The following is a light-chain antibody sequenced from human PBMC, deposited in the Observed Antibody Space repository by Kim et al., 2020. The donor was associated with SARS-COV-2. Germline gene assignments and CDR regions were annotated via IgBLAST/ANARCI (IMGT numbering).Light chain of an antibody. Sequence: SPGERATLSCRASHSVAGELAWYQQKPGQAPRLLIYGASVRATGIPARFSGSGSGTEFTLTISSLQSEDFAVYYCQEYNSWPALSFGGGTKVDIK. CDR3: QEYNSWPALS. CDR2: GAS. V-gene: IGKV3D-15*01. J-gene: IGKJ4*01. CDR1: HSVAGE.